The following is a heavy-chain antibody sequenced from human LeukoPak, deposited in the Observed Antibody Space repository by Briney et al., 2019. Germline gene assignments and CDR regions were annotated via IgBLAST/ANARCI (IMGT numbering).Heavy chain of an antibody. CDR3: AELGITMIGGV. Sequence: GGSLRLSCAVSGFTVSGNYMSWVRQAPGKGLEWVSYISSSGSTIYYADSVKGRFTISRDNAKNSLYLQMNSLRAEDTAVYYCAELGITMIGGVWGKGTTVTISS. CDR2: ISSSGSTI. J-gene: IGHJ6*04. V-gene: IGHV3-11*04. CDR1: GFTVSGNY. D-gene: IGHD3-10*02.